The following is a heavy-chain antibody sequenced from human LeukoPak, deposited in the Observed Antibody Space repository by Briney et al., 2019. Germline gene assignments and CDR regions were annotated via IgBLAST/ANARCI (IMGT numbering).Heavy chain of an antibody. Sequence: GESLKISCQGSGYSFTSYWIGWVRQMPGKGLEWMGIIYPGDSDTRYSPSFQGQVTISADKSISTAYLQWSSLKASDTAMYYCARSLYDFWSGLDYWGQGTLVTVSS. J-gene: IGHJ4*02. CDR1: GYSFTSYW. CDR3: ARSLYDFWSGLDY. V-gene: IGHV5-51*01. D-gene: IGHD3-3*01. CDR2: IYPGDSDT.